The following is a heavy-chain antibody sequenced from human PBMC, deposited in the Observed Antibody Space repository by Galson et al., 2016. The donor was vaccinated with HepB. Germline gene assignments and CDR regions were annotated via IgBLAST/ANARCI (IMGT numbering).Heavy chain of an antibody. CDR2: IYHTGTT. CDR1: GYSISTGYY. Sequence: SETLSLTCSVSGYSISTGYYWGWIRQSPQKGLEWIGDIYHTGTTYYNPSLKTRVTISVDTSKNQFSLRLISLTAADAAVYYCAKVSHGSHFGPWGQGIQVTVSS. CDR3: AKVSHGSHFGP. D-gene: IGHD3-10*01. J-gene: IGHJ5*02. V-gene: IGHV4-38-2*02.